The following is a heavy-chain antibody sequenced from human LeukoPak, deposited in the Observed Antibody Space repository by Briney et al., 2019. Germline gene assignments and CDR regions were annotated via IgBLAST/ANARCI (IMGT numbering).Heavy chain of an antibody. CDR2: IYPRDGST. V-gene: IGHV1-46*01. CDR1: GYTFTSNY. CDR3: ARDQEGFDY. Sequence: ASVKVSCKASGYTFTSNYIHWVRQAPGQGLEWMGKIYPRDGSTSYAQKFQGRVTVTRDTSTSTVHMELSGLRSEDTAVYYCARDQEGFDYWGQGTLVTVSS. J-gene: IGHJ4*02.